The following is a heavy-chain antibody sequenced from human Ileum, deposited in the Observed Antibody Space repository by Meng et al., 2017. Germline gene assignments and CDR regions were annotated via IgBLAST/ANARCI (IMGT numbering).Heavy chain of an antibody. CDR2: VYNTGNT. CDR3: ARGGGGGWPNWFDP. D-gene: IGHD6-19*01. CDR1: GGSVSSANSY. J-gene: IGHJ5*02. V-gene: IGHV4-61*01. Sequence: QVRLQEPGPGLVWPSETLSLTCTVPGGSVSSANSYWSWIRQTPGKGLEWIGYVYNTGNTNSNPSLRSRLTMSVDTSNSQFSLKLTSVTAADTAVYYCARGGGGGWPNWFDPWGQGTLVTVSS.